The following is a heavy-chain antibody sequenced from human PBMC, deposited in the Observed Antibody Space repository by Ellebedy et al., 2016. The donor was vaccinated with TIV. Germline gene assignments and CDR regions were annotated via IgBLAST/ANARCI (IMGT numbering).Heavy chain of an antibody. V-gene: IGHV4-30-4*01. CDR3: ARVNTWQPSGWLDP. Sequence: SETLSLTXTVSGGSISSGDYSWSWIRQRPGKGLQWIGHIYYSGSSYNNPSLESRVTLSVDTSKNQFSLKLSSLTAADTAVYYCARVNTWQPSGWLDPWGQGILVTVSS. J-gene: IGHJ5*02. CDR1: GGSISSGDYS. D-gene: IGHD5-18*01. CDR2: IYYSGSS.